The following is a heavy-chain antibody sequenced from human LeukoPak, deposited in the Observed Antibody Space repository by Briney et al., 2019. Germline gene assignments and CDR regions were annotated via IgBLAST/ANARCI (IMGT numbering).Heavy chain of an antibody. Sequence: PGGSLRLPCAASGFTFDDYAMHWVRQAPGKGLEWVSLISGDGGSTYYADSVKGRFTISRDNSKNSLYLQMNSLRTEDTALYYCAKDSQDPIVVATADPYYFDYWGQGTLVTVSS. CDR1: GFTFDDYA. V-gene: IGHV3-43*02. CDR2: ISGDGGST. D-gene: IGHD2-21*02. J-gene: IGHJ4*02. CDR3: AKDSQDPIVVATADPYYFDY.